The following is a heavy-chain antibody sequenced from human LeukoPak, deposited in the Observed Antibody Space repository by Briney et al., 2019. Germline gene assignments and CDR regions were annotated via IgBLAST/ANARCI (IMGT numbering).Heavy chain of an antibody. CDR1: GGTFSSYA. CDR3: ARIEAGVVVVAATPGWFYP. Sequence: SVKVSCKASGGTFSSYAISWVRQAPGQGLECMGRIIPILGIANYAQKFQGRVTITADKSTSTAYMELSSLRSEDTAVYYCARIEAGVVVVAATPGWFYPWGQGTLVTVSS. D-gene: IGHD2-15*01. CDR2: IIPILGIA. J-gene: IGHJ5*02. V-gene: IGHV1-69*04.